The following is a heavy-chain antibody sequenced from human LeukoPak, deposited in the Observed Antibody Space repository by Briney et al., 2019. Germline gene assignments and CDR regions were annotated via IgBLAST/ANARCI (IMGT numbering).Heavy chain of an antibody. CDR1: GGSFSGCY. CDR3: ARGRNTRNYYDSSGSFVFDP. J-gene: IGHJ5*02. Sequence: SETLTLTCAVYGGSFSGCYWSWIRQPPGKGLEWIGEINHSGSTNYNPSLKSRVTISVDTSKNQFSLKLSSVTAADTAVYYCARGRNTRNYYDSSGSFVFDPWGQGTLVTVSS. D-gene: IGHD3-22*01. V-gene: IGHV4-34*01. CDR2: INHSGST.